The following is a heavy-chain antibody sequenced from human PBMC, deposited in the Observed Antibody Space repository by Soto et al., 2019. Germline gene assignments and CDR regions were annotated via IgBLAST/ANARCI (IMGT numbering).Heavy chain of an antibody. CDR2: IKSKTDGGTT. J-gene: IGHJ4*02. CDR1: GFPFSNAW. Sequence: GGSLRLSCASSGFPFSNAWLNWVRQAPGKGLEWVGRIKSKTDGGTTDYAAPVKGRFTISRDDSKNTLYLQMNSLKTEDTAVYYCTTDRKAVAPGRYFDYWGQGTLVTVSS. CDR3: TTDRKAVAPGRYFDY. V-gene: IGHV3-15*07. D-gene: IGHD6-19*01.